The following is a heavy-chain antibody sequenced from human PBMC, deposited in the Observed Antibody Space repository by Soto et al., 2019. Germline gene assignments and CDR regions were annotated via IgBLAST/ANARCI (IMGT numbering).Heavy chain of an antibody. Sequence: GGSLRLSCAASGFTFSSYAMSWVRQAPGKGLEWVSAISGSGGSTYYADSVKGRFTISRDNSKNTLYLHMNSLRAEDTAVYYCAKGGGRVVPAAIPYKVTYSSSWYFDYWGQGTLVTVSS. CDR1: GFTFSSYA. CDR2: ISGSGGST. CDR3: AKGGGRVVPAAIPYKVTYSSSWYFDY. V-gene: IGHV3-23*01. D-gene: IGHD2-2*01. J-gene: IGHJ4*02.